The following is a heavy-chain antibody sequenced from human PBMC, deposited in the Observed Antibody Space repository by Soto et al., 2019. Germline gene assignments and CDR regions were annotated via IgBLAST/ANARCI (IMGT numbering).Heavy chain of an antibody. V-gene: IGHV3-33*01. Sequence: QVQLVESGGGVVQPGRSLRLSCAASGFTFSSYGMHWVRQAPGKGLEGVAVIWYDGSNKYYADSVKGRFTISRDNSKNTLYLQMNSLRAEDTAVYYCARGPIAAAGILFDYWGQGTLVTVSS. CDR3: ARGPIAAAGILFDY. CDR1: GFTFSSYG. D-gene: IGHD6-13*01. J-gene: IGHJ4*02. CDR2: IWYDGSNK.